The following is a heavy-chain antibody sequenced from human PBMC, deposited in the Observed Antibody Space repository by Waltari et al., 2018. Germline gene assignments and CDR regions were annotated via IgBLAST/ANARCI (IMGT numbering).Heavy chain of an antibody. V-gene: IGHV4-39*07. Sequence: QLQLQESGPGLVKPSETLSLTCTVSRSSIRNNNYYWGWVRQPPGKGLEWIGSFYKSGTTYYNPSLKSRVTISVDTSNNQFSLKLNSVTAADTAVYHCVRGYPDIVATISDYWGQGTLVIVSS. CDR3: VRGYPDIVATISDY. D-gene: IGHD5-12*01. CDR2: FYKSGTT. J-gene: IGHJ4*02. CDR1: RSSIRNNNYY.